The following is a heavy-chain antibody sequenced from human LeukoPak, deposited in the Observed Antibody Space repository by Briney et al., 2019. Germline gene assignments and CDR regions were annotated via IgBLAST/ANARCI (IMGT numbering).Heavy chain of an antibody. CDR3: AKDQGRIELYLLPYFDL. CDR2: ISGGST. D-gene: IGHD5-18*01. Sequence: GGSLRHSCAASGFTVSSNEMSWVRQAPGKGLEWVSSISGGSTYYADSRKGRFTISRDNSKNTLHLQMNSLRAEDTAVYYCAKDQGRIELYLLPYFDLWGRGTLVTVSS. CDR1: GFTVSSNE. J-gene: IGHJ4*02. V-gene: IGHV3-38-3*01.